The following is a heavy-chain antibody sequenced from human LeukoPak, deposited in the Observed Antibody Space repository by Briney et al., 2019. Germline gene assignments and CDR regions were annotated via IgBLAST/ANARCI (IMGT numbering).Heavy chain of an antibody. V-gene: IGHV4-59*12. J-gene: IGHJ3*02. CDR1: GGSISGYH. Sequence: SETLSLTCNVSGGSISGYHWSWIRQPPGKGLEWLGYIYYSGSSNYNPSLKSRVTMSADTSKNQFSLKLSSVTAADTAVYYCARRPDYGDSIRSPGAFDIWGQGTMVTVSS. CDR2: IYYSGSS. D-gene: IGHD4-17*01. CDR3: ARRPDYGDSIRSPGAFDI.